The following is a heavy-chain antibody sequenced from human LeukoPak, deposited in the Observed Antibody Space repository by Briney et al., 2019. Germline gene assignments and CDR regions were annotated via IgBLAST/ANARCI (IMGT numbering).Heavy chain of an antibody. V-gene: IGHV1-2*02. J-gene: IGHJ4*02. CDR3: ARDQVGYSSGWYYFDY. CDR2: INPNSGGT. CDR1: GYTFTGYY. D-gene: IGHD6-19*01. Sequence: SSVKVSCKASGYTFTGYYMHWVRQDPGQGLEGMGWINPNSGGTNYAQKFQGRVTMTRDTSISTAYMELSRLRSDDTAVYYCARDQVGYSSGWYYFDYWGQGTLVTVSS.